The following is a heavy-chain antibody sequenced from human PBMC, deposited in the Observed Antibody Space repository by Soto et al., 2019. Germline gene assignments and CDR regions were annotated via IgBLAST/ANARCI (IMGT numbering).Heavy chain of an antibody. CDR1: GYTFTSYY. CDR3: ARDGYGSGSYVGPLVPADY. CDR2: INPSGGST. J-gene: IGHJ4*02. Sequence: GASVKVSCKASGYTFTSYYMHWVRQAPGQGLEWMGIINPSGGSTSYAQKFQGRVTMTRDTSTSTVYMELSSLRSEYTAVYYCARDGYGSGSYVGPLVPADYWGQGTLVTVSS. D-gene: IGHD3-10*01. V-gene: IGHV1-46*01.